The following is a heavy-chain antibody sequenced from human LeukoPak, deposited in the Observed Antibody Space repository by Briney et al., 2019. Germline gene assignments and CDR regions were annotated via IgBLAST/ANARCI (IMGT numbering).Heavy chain of an antibody. J-gene: IGHJ6*02. CDR3: ARANTYYDSSYYGLDV. Sequence: GGSLRLSCAASGFTLSTYSMNWVRQAPGKGLEWVSVIYSGGSTYYADSVKGRFTISRDNSKNTLYLQMNSLRAEDTAVYYCARANTYYDSSYYGLDVWGQGTTVTVSS. CDR1: GFTLSTYS. CDR2: IYSGGST. D-gene: IGHD3-22*01. V-gene: IGHV3-53*01.